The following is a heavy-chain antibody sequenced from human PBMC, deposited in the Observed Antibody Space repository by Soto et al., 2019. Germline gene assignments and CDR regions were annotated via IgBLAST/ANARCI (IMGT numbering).Heavy chain of an antibody. CDR3: ARNYDSTAGGAFAI. CDR1: GFTVSSNY. J-gene: IGHJ3*02. CDR2: IYSGGST. Sequence: GGSLRLSCAASGFTVSSNYMSWVRQAPGKGLEWVSVIYSGGSTYYADSVKGRFTISRDNSKNTLYLQMNSLRAEDTAVYYCARNYDSTAGGAFAIWGQGTMVTVSS. V-gene: IGHV3-53*01. D-gene: IGHD3-22*01.